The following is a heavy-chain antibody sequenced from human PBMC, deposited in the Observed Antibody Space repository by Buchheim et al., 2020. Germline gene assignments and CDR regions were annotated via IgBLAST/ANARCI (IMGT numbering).Heavy chain of an antibody. CDR2: INHSGST. CDR1: GGSFSNYY. V-gene: IGHV4-34*01. Sequence: QVQLQQWGAGLLKPSETLSLTCAVYGGSFSNYYSIWIRQPPGKGLEWIGEINHSGSTNYNPSLKSRVTISVDTSKNQFSTQLSSVTAADTAIYYCARRNYYGLDTDLWGRGTL. CDR3: ARRNYYGLDTDL. D-gene: IGHD3-10*01. J-gene: IGHJ2*01.